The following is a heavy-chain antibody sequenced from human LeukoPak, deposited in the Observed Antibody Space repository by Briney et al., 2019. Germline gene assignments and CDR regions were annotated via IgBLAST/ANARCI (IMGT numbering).Heavy chain of an antibody. J-gene: IGHJ3*02. CDR3: ARETSMIRGVIYAFDI. CDR1: GFTFSSCS. V-gene: IGHV3-21*01. Sequence: GGSLRLSCAASGFTFSSCSMNWVRQAPGKGLGWVSSISSSSSYIYYADSVKGRFTISRDNAKNTLYLQMNSLRAEDTAVYYCARETSMIRGVIYAFDIWGQGTMVTVSS. CDR2: ISSSSSYI. D-gene: IGHD3-10*01.